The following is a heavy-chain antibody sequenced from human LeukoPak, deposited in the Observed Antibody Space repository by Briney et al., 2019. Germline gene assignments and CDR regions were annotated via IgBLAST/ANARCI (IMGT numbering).Heavy chain of an antibody. CDR2: ISGSAGST. Sequence: PGGSLRLSCAASGFTFSTYAMSWVRQAPGKGLEWVSAISGSAGSTYYADSVKGRFTISRDNSKNTLYLQMNSLRAKDTAVYYCAKGYTKDSDSWPWGQGTLVTVSS. CDR1: GFTFSTYA. V-gene: IGHV3-23*01. J-gene: IGHJ5*02. D-gene: IGHD6-13*01. CDR3: AKGYTKDSDSWP.